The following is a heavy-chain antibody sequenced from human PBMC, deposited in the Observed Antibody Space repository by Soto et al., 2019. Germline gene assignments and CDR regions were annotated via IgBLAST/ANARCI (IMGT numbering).Heavy chain of an antibody. CDR2: ISYSGNT. D-gene: IGHD6-19*01. J-gene: IGHJ5*02. V-gene: IGHV4-31*03. CDR3: AREVSTNSRGWYAVLVRWFDP. Sequence: VQLQDSGPGLIKPSQTLSLTCTVSGGSINSGDYYWSWVRQVPGNGLEWIGFISYSGNTHYNPSLESRVTISKDPSKNQFSLRLNSMTAADSAVYYCAREVSTNSRGWYAVLVRWFDPWGQGTLVTVSS. CDR1: GGSINSGDYY.